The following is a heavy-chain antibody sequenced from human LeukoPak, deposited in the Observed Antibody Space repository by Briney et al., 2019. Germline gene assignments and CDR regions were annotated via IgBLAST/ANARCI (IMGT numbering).Heavy chain of an antibody. CDR2: VYYSGST. CDR1: GFTFSDYY. V-gene: IGHV4-38-2*02. Sequence: GSLRLSCAASGFTFSDYYMSWIRQAPGKGLEWIGSVYYSGSTQYNPSLKSRVTVSVDTSRNQFSLKLSSVTAADTAVYFCARDQAVADATIFDYWGQGTLVTVSS. J-gene: IGHJ4*02. CDR3: ARDQAVADATIFDY. D-gene: IGHD6-19*01.